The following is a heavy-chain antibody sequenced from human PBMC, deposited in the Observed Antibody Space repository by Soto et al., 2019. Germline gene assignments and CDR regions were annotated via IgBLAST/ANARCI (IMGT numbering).Heavy chain of an antibody. J-gene: IGHJ4*02. D-gene: IGHD1-26*01. CDR1: GGTFSSYA. CDR3: ARDRGVATFDY. Sequence: QVQLVQSGAEVKKPGSSVKVSCKAFGGTFSSYASNWIRQAPGQGLEWMGGIIPIFGTTTYAQRFQARVTITADESTSTAYMELSSLRTEDTALYYCARDRGVATFDYWGQGTLVTVSS. V-gene: IGHV1-69*12. CDR2: IIPIFGTT.